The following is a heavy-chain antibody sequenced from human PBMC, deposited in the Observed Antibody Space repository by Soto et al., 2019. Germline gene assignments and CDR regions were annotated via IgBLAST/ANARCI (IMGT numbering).Heavy chain of an antibody. CDR2: IIPIFGTE. CDR3: STAVYCSTTRCYYYYGLDV. CDR1: GGTFSSHS. J-gene: IGHJ6*02. Sequence: QVQLVQSGAEVKKPGSSVKVSCKVSGGTFSSHSINWVRQAPGQGPEWMGGIIPIFGTENYAQKLQGRVTIPAEESTSTAYMELSSLTSEDTALYYCSTAVYCSTTRCYYYYGLDVWGQGTTVIVSS. V-gene: IGHV1-69*01. D-gene: IGHD2-2*01.